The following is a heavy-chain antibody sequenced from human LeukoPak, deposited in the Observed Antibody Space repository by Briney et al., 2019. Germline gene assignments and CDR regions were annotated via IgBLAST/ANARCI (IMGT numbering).Heavy chain of an antibody. J-gene: IGHJ4*02. Sequence: GGSLRLSCAASGFTFSSYSMNWVRQAPRKGLEWVSSISSSSSYRYYAESVKGRFTISRDNAKNSLYLQMNSLRAEDTAVYYCASGITMVRGPTHFDYWGQGTLVTVSS. CDR2: ISSSSSYR. CDR3: ASGITMVRGPTHFDY. V-gene: IGHV3-21*01. D-gene: IGHD3-10*01. CDR1: GFTFSSYS.